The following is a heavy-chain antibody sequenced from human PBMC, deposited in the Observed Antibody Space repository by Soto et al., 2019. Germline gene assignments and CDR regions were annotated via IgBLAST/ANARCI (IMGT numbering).Heavy chain of an antibody. Sequence: EVQLVQSGAEVKKPGESLRISCKGSGYSFTRYWIYWVRQMPGKGLEWMGRIDPSDSYTNYSPSFQGHVTISADKSISTAYLQWSSLKASDTAMYYCARNPYDSSGYYHNWFDPWGQGTLVTVSS. V-gene: IGHV5-10-1*01. CDR3: ARNPYDSSGYYHNWFDP. J-gene: IGHJ5*02. CDR1: GYSFTRYW. D-gene: IGHD3-22*01. CDR2: IDPSDSYT.